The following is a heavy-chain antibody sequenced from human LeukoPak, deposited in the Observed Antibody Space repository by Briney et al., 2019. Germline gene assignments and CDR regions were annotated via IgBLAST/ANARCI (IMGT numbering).Heavy chain of an antibody. D-gene: IGHD2-2*01. CDR2: IDGSGGNT. J-gene: IGHJ4*02. V-gene: IGHV3-23*01. CDR1: GFTFSSYA. Sequence: PGGSLRLSCAASGFTFSSYAMGWVRQAPGKGLEWVSGIDGSGGNTYYADSVKGRFTISRDNSKNTVYLQMKSLRAEDTALYYCAKPIWGNIVLVPAVFDLWGQGVLVTVSS. CDR3: AKPIWGNIVLVPAVFDL.